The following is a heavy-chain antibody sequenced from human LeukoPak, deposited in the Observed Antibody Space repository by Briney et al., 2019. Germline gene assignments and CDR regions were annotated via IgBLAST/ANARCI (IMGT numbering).Heavy chain of an antibody. CDR1: GYTFIDYV. D-gene: IGHD5-18*01. Sequence: GGSLRLSCADPGYTFIDYVIHWGRQAPGKGLEWVAVISYDGINKYSADSVKGRFTVSRDNSKNTLSLQMNSLRPEDTAMYYCVTSYGSSPYYYSGLDVWGQGTTVTVSS. CDR2: ISYDGINK. J-gene: IGHJ6*02. CDR3: VTSYGSSPYYYSGLDV. V-gene: IGHV3-30*03.